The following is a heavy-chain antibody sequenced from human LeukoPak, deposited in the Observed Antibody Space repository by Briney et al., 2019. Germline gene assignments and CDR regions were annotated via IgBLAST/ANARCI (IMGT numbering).Heavy chain of an antibody. D-gene: IGHD6-6*01. CDR1: GGSISSSSYY. V-gene: IGHV4-39*01. CDR2: IYYSGST. J-gene: IGHJ4*02. Sequence: SETLSLTCTVSGGSISSSSYYWGWIRQPPGKGLEWIGSIYYSGSTYYNPSLKSRVTISVDTSKNQFSLKLSSVTAADTAVYYCARVEWEYSSSSGGPYYYFDYWGQGTLVTVSS. CDR3: ARVEWEYSSSSGGPYYYFDY.